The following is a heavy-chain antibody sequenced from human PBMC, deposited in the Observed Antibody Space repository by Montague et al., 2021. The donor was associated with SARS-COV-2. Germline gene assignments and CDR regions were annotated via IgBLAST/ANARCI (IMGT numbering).Heavy chain of an antibody. CDR1: GGSFSGYY. CDR2: INQSGST. V-gene: IGHV4-34*01. J-gene: IGHJ4*02. D-gene: IGHD3-22*01. Sequence: SETLSLTCAVDGGSFSGYYWSWIRQPPGKGLEWIGEINQSGSTNXXPSLKGGVTLSVDTSKKQFSLKLSSLTAADTAVYYCARVAGGYYHDSSAYFDYWGQGSLVTVSS. CDR3: ARVAGGYYHDSSAYFDY.